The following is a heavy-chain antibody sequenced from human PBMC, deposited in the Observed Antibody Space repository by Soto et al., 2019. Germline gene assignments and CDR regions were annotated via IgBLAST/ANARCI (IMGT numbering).Heavy chain of an antibody. D-gene: IGHD3-3*01. V-gene: IGHV3-23*01. J-gene: IGHJ4*02. CDR1: GFTFSTYA. CDR2: ISTSAGST. Sequence: GGSLRLSCTASGFTFSTYAMSWFRQAPGKGLEWVSAISTSAGSTYYADSVKGRFTISRDNSKNTLYLQMNSLRAEDTAVYYCAKVGYYDFFDHFDYWGQGTLVTVSS. CDR3: AKVGYYDFFDHFDY.